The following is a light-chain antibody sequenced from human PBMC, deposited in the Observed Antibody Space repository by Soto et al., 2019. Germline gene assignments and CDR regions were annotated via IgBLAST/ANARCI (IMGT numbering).Light chain of an antibody. CDR1: TANIGKNF. CDR3: SAWADRRKARV. J-gene: IGLJ1*01. V-gene: IGLV1-47*01. CDR2: RDN. Sequence: QSVLTQPPSASGAPGQRVTISCSGGTANIGKNFVYWYLQLPGTAPKLLIYRDNRRPSGVPDRFSGSKSDSSASLVISGLRSDDYGDYYCSAWADRRKARVVGTGTKLTVL.